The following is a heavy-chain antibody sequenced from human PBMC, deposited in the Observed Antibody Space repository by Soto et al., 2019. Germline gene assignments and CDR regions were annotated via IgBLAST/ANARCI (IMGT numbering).Heavy chain of an antibody. D-gene: IGHD6-19*01. Sequence: EVQLVESGGGLVQSGGSLRLSCAASGFTFSNYWMSWVRQAPGKGLEWVANIKQDGSEKDYVDSVKGRFTISRDNAKNSLYLQMNSLRAEDTAVYYCARVASGWWHSDIWGQGTMVTVSS. V-gene: IGHV3-7*01. CDR2: IKQDGSEK. J-gene: IGHJ3*02. CDR3: ARVASGWWHSDI. CDR1: GFTFSNYW.